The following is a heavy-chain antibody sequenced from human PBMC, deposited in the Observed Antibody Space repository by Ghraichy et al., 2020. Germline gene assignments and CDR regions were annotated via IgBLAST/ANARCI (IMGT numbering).Heavy chain of an antibody. CDR3: AREYCSGGRCFFGTGGSHFDY. CDR1: GFTLSNYW. Sequence: LSLTCAASGFTLSNYWMHWVRQAPGKGLVWVSRIKSDGSSTTYADSVRGRLTISRDNARNTLYLQMNSLRAEDTAVYYCAREYCSGGRCFFGTGGSHFDYWGQGTLVTVSS. D-gene: IGHD2-15*01. V-gene: IGHV3-74*03. CDR2: IKSDGSST. J-gene: IGHJ4*02.